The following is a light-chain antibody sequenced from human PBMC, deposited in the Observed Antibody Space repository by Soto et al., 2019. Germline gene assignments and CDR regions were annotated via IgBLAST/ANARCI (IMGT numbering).Light chain of an antibody. CDR2: EVT. V-gene: IGLV2-14*01. Sequence: SVLTQPASVSGPPGQSITISCTGTSTDIGAYNYVSWYQQHPGKAPKLLIYEVTNRPSGVSNRFSGSKSGNTASLTISGLQAEDEANYYCNSYTTLSNRVFGTGTKVTV. J-gene: IGLJ1*01. CDR3: NSYTTLSNRV. CDR1: STDIGAYNY.